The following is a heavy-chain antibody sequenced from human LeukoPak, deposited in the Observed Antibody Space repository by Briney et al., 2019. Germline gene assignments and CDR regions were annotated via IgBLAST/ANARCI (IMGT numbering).Heavy chain of an antibody. D-gene: IGHD6-13*01. V-gene: IGHV1-69*04. Sequence: SVKLSCKASGGTFSSYSISWVRQAPGQGLEWMGKIIHNLGITNYAENVQGRVTITADNSKNTLYMELSSLRSEDTAVYYWARAPWASSSNEFDYWGQGTLVTVSS. CDR2: IIHNLGIT. CDR3: ARAPWASSSNEFDY. J-gene: IGHJ4*02. CDR1: GGTFSSYS.